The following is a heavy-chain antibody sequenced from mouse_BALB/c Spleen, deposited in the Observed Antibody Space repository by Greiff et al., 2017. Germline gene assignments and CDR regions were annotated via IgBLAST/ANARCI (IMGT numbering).Heavy chain of an antibody. Sequence: VQLQQSGAELAKPGASVKMSCKASGYTFTSYWMHWVKQRPGQGLEWIGYINPSTGYTEYNQKFKDKATLTADKSSSTAYMQLSSLTSEDSAVYYCARWPYYLDYWGQGTTLTVSS. V-gene: IGHV1-7*01. J-gene: IGHJ2*01. CDR2: INPSTGYT. CDR1: GYTFTSYW. CDR3: ARWPYYLDY.